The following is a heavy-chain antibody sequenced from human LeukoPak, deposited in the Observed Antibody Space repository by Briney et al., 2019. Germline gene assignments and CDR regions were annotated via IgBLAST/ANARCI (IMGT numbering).Heavy chain of an antibody. V-gene: IGHV3-21*01. CDR1: GFTFSNYS. CDR3: ARELMGLTMIVVVNPIDY. J-gene: IGHJ4*02. CDR2: ISSTSSYI. D-gene: IGHD3-22*01. Sequence: GGSLRLPCAASGFTFSNYSMSWVRQAPGKGLEWVSSISSTSSYIYYADSVKGRFTISRDNAKNSLFLQMNSLRAEDTAVYYCARELMGLTMIVVVNPIDYWGQGTLVTVSS.